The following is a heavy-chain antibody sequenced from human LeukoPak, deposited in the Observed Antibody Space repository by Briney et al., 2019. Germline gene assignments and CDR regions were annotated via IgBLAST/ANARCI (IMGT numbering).Heavy chain of an antibody. CDR2: INPNSGGT. CDR1: GYTFTGYY. Sequence: GASVKVSCKASGYTFTGYYMHWVRQAPGQGLEWMGWINPNSGGTNYAQKFQGRVTMTRDTSISTAYMELSRLRSDDTAVYSCAREGGDYYDSSGYYWFDPWGQGTLVTVSS. V-gene: IGHV1-2*02. CDR3: AREGGDYYDSSGYYWFDP. D-gene: IGHD3-22*01. J-gene: IGHJ5*02.